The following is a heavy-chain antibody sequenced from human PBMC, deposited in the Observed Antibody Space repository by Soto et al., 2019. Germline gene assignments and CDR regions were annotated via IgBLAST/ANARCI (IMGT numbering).Heavy chain of an antibody. CDR3: ARAGYDFWSGRYYFDY. J-gene: IGHJ4*02. D-gene: IGHD3-3*01. CDR1: GFTFSSYA. Sequence: GGSLRLSCAASGFTFSSYAMSWVRQAPGKGLEWVAVISYDGSNKYYADSVKGRFTISRDNSKNTLYLQMNSLRAEDTAVYYCARAGYDFWSGRYYFDYWGQGTLVTVSS. CDR2: ISYDGSNK. V-gene: IGHV3-30-3*01.